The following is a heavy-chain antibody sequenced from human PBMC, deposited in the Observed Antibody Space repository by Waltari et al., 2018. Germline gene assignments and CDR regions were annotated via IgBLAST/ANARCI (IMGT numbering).Heavy chain of an antibody. Sequence: EVQLLESGGGLVQPGGSLRLSCAASGFTFNNYAMGWVRQAPGKGLEWVSAISSSGGSTFWADSVKGRFTISRDNSKNTLILQMNSLRAEDTAVYYCAKDLGYQYESSGYDYWGQGTLVTVSS. CDR3: AKDLGYQYESSGYDY. D-gene: IGHD3-22*01. CDR1: GFTFNNYA. V-gene: IGHV3-23*01. CDR2: ISSSGGST. J-gene: IGHJ4*02.